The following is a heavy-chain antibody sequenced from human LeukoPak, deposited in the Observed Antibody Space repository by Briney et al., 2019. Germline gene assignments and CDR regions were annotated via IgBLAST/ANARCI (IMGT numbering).Heavy chain of an antibody. CDR1: GGSTNSHSHH. D-gene: IGHD3-9*01. J-gene: IGHJ4*02. Sequence: SETLSLTCTVAGGSTNSHSHHWGWIRQPPGKGLEWIGSIYYSGTTSYNPSLESRVTISVDTSKNHFSLKVTSVTAADTAVYYCARRGDILTDYAFDFWGQGILVTVSS. CDR2: IYYSGTT. V-gene: IGHV4-39*02. CDR3: ARRGDILTDYAFDF.